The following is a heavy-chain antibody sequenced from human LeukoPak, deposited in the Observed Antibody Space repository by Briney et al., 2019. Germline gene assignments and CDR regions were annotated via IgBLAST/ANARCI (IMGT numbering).Heavy chain of an antibody. Sequence: SETLSLTCTVSGGSIGSYYWGWIRQPPGKGLEWIGSIYYSGSTYYNPSLKSRVTISVDTSKNQFSLKLSSVTAADTAVYYCARQTGSGLFILPGGQGTLVTVSS. D-gene: IGHD3/OR15-3a*01. CDR2: IYYSGST. CDR3: ARQTGSGLFILP. V-gene: IGHV4-39*01. J-gene: IGHJ4*02. CDR1: GGSIGSYY.